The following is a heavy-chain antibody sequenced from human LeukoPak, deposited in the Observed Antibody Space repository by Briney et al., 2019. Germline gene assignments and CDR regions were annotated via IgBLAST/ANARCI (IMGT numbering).Heavy chain of an antibody. CDR2: LYSGGST. CDR1: GGSFSGYY. CDR3: ARVRDYYDSRGYYFEYFDH. V-gene: IGHV3-53*01. J-gene: IGHJ1*01. D-gene: IGHD3-22*01. Sequence: PSETLSLTCAVYGGSFSGYYWSWVRQAPGKGLEWVSALYSGGSTNYADSVKGRFTISRDNSKNTLYLQMNSLRAEDTAVYYCARVRDYYDSRGYYFEYFDHWGKGTLVTVSS.